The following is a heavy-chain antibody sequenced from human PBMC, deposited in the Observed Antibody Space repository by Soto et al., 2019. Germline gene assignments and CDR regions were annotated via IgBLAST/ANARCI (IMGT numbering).Heavy chain of an antibody. Sequence: GGSLRLSCAASGFTFSSYAMSWVRQAPGEGLEWVSYISSSGSTIYYADSVKGRFTISRDNAKNSLYLKMNSLRAEDTAVYYCARDRYKPYYYGMDVWGQGTTVTVSS. J-gene: IGHJ6*02. V-gene: IGHV3-48*03. CDR3: ARDRYKPYYYGMDV. CDR2: ISSSGSTI. D-gene: IGHD2-2*02. CDR1: GFTFSSYA.